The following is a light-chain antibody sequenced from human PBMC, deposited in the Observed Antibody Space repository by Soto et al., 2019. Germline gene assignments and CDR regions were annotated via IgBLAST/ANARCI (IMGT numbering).Light chain of an antibody. CDR2: AAS. J-gene: IGKJ1*01. V-gene: IGKV1-27*01. CDR3: QKYNSAPWT. Sequence: IQMTQSPASVSASVGDRVTITCRASLPISNYLAWYQQKPGKIPNLMIYAASTLQSGVPSRFSGSGSGTDCTLTISSLQPEDFATYYCQKYNSAPWTLGQGTKVDI. CDR1: LPISNY.